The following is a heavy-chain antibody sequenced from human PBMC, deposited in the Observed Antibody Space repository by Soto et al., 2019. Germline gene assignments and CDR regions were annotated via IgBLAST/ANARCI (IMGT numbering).Heavy chain of an antibody. CDR3: ARHRGGGYGSNSVYYYYYMDV. CDR2: IYYSGST. J-gene: IGHJ6*03. Sequence: SEPLCLTCTVSGGSISSSSYYWGWIRQPPGKGLEWFGSIYYSGSTYYNPSLKSRVPISVDTSKNQFSLKLSSVTAADTAVYYCARHRGGGYGSNSVYYYYYMDVWGKGTTVTVSS. D-gene: IGHD1-26*01. V-gene: IGHV4-39*01. CDR1: GGSISSSSYY.